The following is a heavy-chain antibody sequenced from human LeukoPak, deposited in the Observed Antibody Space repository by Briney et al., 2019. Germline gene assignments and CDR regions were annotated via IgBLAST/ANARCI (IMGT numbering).Heavy chain of an antibody. CDR3: ARDLTGGSSERDEYFQH. CDR1: GYTFTSYH. CDR2: INPSGGTT. D-gene: IGHD1-26*01. Sequence: ASVKVSCKASGYTFTSYHMHWVRQAPVQGLEWMGIINPSGGTTNYAQKFRGRVTMTRDMSTSTVYMELSSLRSEDTAVYYCARDLTGGSSERDEYFQHWGQGTLVTVSS. V-gene: IGHV1-46*01. J-gene: IGHJ1*01.